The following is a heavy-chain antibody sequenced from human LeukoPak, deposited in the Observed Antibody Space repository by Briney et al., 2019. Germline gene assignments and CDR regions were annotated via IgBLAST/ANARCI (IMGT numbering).Heavy chain of an antibody. J-gene: IGHJ4*02. V-gene: IGHV3-33*01. CDR2: IWYDGSNK. D-gene: IGHD2-15*01. CDR1: GFTFRNYG. Sequence: GGSLRLSCEASGFTFRNYGMHWVRQAPGKGLEWVAVIWYDGSNKYYVDSVKGRFTVSRDNSKNMLYLQMNSLGAEDTALYYCARDRGWPAVHFDLWGQGTLVTVSS. CDR3: ARDRGWPAVHFDL.